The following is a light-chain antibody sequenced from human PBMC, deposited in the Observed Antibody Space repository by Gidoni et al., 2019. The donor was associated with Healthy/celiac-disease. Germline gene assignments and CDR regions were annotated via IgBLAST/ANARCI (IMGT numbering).Light chain of an antibody. V-gene: IGLV3-1*01. CDR2: EDN. CDR3: QGWDSSSVV. CDR1: KLGDKY. J-gene: IGLJ2*01. Sequence: SYELTQPPSVSVSPGQTASITCSGDKLGDKYVSWYQQKPGQSPVLVLYEDNKRPSGIPERFSGSNSGNTATLTISGTQAMDEADYYCQGWDSSSVVFGGGTEVTVL.